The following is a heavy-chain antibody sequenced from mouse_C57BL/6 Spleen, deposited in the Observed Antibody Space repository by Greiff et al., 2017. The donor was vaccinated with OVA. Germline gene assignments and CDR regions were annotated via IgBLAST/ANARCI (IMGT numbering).Heavy chain of an antibody. Sequence: VKLQESGPELVKPGASVKISCKASGYAFSSSWMNWVKQRPGKGLEWIGRIYPGDGDTNYNGRFKGKATLTADKSSSTAYMQLSSLTSEDSAVYFCARRGYYGSSYEGVFFAYWGQGTLVTVSA. CDR1: GYAFSSSW. D-gene: IGHD1-1*01. CDR3: ARRGYYGSSYEGVFFAY. CDR2: IYPGDGDT. V-gene: IGHV1-82*01. J-gene: IGHJ3*01.